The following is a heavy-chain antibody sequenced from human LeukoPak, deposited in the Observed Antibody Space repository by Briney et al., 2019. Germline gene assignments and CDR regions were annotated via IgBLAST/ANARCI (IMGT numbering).Heavy chain of an antibody. CDR2: ISYDGSNK. J-gene: IGHJ6*03. CDR1: GFTFSSYA. V-gene: IGHV3-30*04. Sequence: PGGSLRLSCAASGFTFSSYAMHWVRQAPGKGLEWVAVISYDGSNKYYADSVKGRLTISRDNSKNTLYLQMNSLRAEDTAVYYCARDSQWLPTYYYYMDVWGKGTTVTVSS. D-gene: IGHD6-19*01. CDR3: ARDSQWLPTYYYYMDV.